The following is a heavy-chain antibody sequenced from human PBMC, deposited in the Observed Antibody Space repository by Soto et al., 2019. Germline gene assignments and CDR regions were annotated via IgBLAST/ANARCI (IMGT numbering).Heavy chain of an antibody. V-gene: IGHV3-30*03. D-gene: IGHD3-22*01. CDR2: ISYDGSNK. CDR3: ATNYYYDSSAPGY. CDR1: GFTFSSYG. J-gene: IGHJ4*02. Sequence: GVSLRLSCAASGFTFSSYGMHWVRQAPGKGLEWVAVISYDGSNKYYADSVKGRFTISRDNSKNTLYLQMNSLRAEDTAVYYCATNYYYDSSAPGYCVQGTMVTVSS.